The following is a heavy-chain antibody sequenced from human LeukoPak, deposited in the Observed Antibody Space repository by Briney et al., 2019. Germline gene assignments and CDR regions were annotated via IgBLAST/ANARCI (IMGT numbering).Heavy chain of an antibody. CDR3: ARDGGGGYYDSSGSLDY. Sequence: ASVKVSCKASGGTFSNYAISWVRQAPGQGLEWMGWISAYNGNTNYAQKLQGRVTMTTDTSTSTAYMELRSLRSDDTAVYYCARDGGGGYYDSSGSLDYWGQGTLVTVSS. D-gene: IGHD3-22*01. CDR2: ISAYNGNT. J-gene: IGHJ4*02. V-gene: IGHV1-18*01. CDR1: GGTFSNYA.